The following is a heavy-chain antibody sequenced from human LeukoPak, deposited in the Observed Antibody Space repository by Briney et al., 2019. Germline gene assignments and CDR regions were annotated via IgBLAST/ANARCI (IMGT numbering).Heavy chain of an antibody. V-gene: IGHV4-59*01. CDR3: ARGITDSIWYLDY. D-gene: IGHD3-22*01. CDR2: IYYSGST. CDR1: GGHISTYY. Sequence: PSETLSLTCTVSGGHISTYYWSWIRQAPGKGLEWIGYIYYSGSTKYNPSLKSRVTISVDTSKNQFSLKLSSMTAADTAVYFCARGITDSIWYLDYWGQGTLVTVSS. J-gene: IGHJ4*02.